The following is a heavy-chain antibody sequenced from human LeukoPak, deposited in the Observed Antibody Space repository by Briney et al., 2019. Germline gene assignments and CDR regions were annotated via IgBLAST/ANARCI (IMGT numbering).Heavy chain of an antibody. D-gene: IGHD6-19*01. CDR3: ARETLYSSGWYLRWFDP. V-gene: IGHV4-34*01. CDR1: GGSFSGYY. Sequence: SETLSLTCAVYGGSFSGYYWSWIRQSPGKGLEWVGEINPSGSTNYNLSLKSRVTISVDTSNNHFSLKLSSVTAADTAVYYCARETLYSSGWYLRWFDPWGQGTLVTVSS. CDR2: INPSGST. J-gene: IGHJ5*02.